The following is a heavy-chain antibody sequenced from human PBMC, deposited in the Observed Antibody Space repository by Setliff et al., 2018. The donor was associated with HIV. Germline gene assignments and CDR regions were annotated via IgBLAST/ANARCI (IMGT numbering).Heavy chain of an antibody. J-gene: IGHJ4*02. CDR1: GFAFSDNP. CDR3: ARDYNYIFDS. Sequence: PGGSLRLSCVASSGFAFSDNPMNWVRQAPGKGLEWISHIRGKSGIIKYAESVMGRFTISRDNAKNSLYLEMNSLRAEDTAIYYCARDYNYIFDSWGQGVLVTVSS. V-gene: IGHV3-48*01. D-gene: IGHD3-22*01. CDR2: IRGKSGII.